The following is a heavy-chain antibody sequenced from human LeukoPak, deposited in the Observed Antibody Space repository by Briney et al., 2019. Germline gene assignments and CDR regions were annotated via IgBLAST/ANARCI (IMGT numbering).Heavy chain of an antibody. D-gene: IGHD3-3*01. CDR2: IKPSGGST. Sequence: ASVKVSCKASGYTFTSYYMHWVRQAPGQGLEWMGIIKPSGGSTSYAQKFQGRVTMTRDTSTSTVYMELSSLRSEDTAVYYCAGGRFLEWYLGYWGQGTLVTVSS. V-gene: IGHV1-46*03. CDR3: AGGRFLEWYLGY. CDR1: GYTFTSYY. J-gene: IGHJ4*02.